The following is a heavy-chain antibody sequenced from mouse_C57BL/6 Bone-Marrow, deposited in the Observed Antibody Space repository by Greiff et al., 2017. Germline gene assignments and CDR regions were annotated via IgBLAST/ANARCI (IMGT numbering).Heavy chain of an antibody. CDR3: ARGRSLYAMDY. CDR1: GYTFTSYW. CDR2: IHPNSGST. V-gene: IGHV1-64*01. Sequence: QVQLQQPGAELVKPGASVKLSCKASGYTFTSYWMHWVKQRPGQGLEWIGMIHPNSGSTNYNEKFKSKATLTVDKSSSTAYMQLISLTSEDSAVYYCARGRSLYAMDYWGQGTSVTVSS. J-gene: IGHJ4*01.